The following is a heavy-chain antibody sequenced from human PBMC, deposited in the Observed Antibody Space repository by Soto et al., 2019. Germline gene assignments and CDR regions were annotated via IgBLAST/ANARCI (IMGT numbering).Heavy chain of an antibody. J-gene: IGHJ5*02. D-gene: IGHD1-26*01. V-gene: IGHV1-69*01. CDR1: GGTFSSYA. CDR3: ASRVGSYCWWLDP. CDR2: IIHIFGTA. Sequence: QVQLVQSGAEVTKPGSSVKVSCKASGGTFSSYAISWVRQAPGQGLELMGGIIHIFGTANYAQKVQGRVTITADESTSTAYMELSSLRSEDTAVYYCASRVGSYCWWLDPWGQGTLVTVSS.